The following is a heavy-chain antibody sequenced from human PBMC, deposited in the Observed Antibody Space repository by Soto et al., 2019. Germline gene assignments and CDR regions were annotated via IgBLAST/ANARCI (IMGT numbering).Heavy chain of an antibody. CDR1: GYSFTTYG. Sequence: QVQLVQSGAEVKKPGASVKVSCKASGYSFTTYGISWVRQAPGQGLEWMGWISDYNGNTNYEKKFQGRVTMTTDTSTRTAYMELKSLRSDETAVYYCARDGYYSGSGSYSPPRYYGMDVWGQGTTVTVS. J-gene: IGHJ6*02. V-gene: IGHV1-18*01. CDR3: ARDGYYSGSGSYSPPRYYGMDV. CDR2: ISDYNGNT. D-gene: IGHD3-10*01.